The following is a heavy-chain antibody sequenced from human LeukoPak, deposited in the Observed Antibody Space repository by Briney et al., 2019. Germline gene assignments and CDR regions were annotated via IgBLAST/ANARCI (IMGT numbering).Heavy chain of an antibody. CDR2: IYHSGST. D-gene: IGHD2-8*01. Sequence: SETLSLTCTVSGGSISSYYWNWIRQPPGKGLEWIGYIYHSGSTYYNPSLKSRVTISVDRSKNQFSLKLSSVTAADTAVYYCAGMRRAFDIWGQGTMATVSS. CDR1: GGSISSYY. J-gene: IGHJ3*02. CDR3: AGMRRAFDI. V-gene: IGHV4-59*04.